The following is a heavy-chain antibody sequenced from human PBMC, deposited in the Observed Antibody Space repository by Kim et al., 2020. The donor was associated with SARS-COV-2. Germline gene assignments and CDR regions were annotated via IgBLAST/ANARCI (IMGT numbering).Heavy chain of an antibody. D-gene: IGHD3-16*01. CDR3: ARALIRLDP. V-gene: IGHV4-34*01. Sequence: SETLSLTCAVYGGSFSGYYWSWIRQPPGKGLEWIGEINHSGSTNYNPSLKSRVTISVDTSKNQFSLKLSSVTAADTAVYYCARALIRLDPWGQGTLVTVSS. J-gene: IGHJ5*02. CDR1: GGSFSGYY. CDR2: INHSGST.